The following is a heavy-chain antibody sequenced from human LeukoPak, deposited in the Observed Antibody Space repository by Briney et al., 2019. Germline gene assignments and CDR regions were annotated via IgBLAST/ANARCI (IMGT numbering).Heavy chain of an antibody. V-gene: IGHV4-59*01. Sequence: PSETLSLTCTVSGGSISSYYWSWIRQPPGKGLEWIGYIYYSGSTNYNPSLKSRVTISVDTSKNQFTLKLSSVTAADTAVYYCARGGQLHYYYYMDVWGKGTTVTVSS. CDR1: GGSISSYY. CDR2: IYYSGST. J-gene: IGHJ6*03. D-gene: IGHD2-2*01. CDR3: ARGGQLHYYYYMDV.